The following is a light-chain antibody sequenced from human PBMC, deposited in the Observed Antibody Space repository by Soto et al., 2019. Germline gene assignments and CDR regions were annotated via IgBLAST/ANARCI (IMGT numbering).Light chain of an antibody. CDR2: DAS. CDR1: QSVSSSY. CDR3: QQYGSSGT. V-gene: IGKV3-20*01. J-gene: IGKJ1*01. Sequence: IVLTHSAGTLSLSPGERATLSCRASQSVSSSYLAWYQQKPGQAPRLLIYDASSRATDIPDRFSGSGSGTDFTLTISRLEPEDFAVYYCQQYGSSGTFGQGTKVDIK.